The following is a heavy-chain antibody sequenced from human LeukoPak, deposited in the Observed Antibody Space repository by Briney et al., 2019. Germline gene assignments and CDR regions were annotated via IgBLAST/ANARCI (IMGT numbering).Heavy chain of an antibody. CDR2: IKSKTDGGTT. V-gene: IGHV3-15*01. CDR1: GFTFSNAW. Sequence: PGGSLRLSCAASGFTFSNAWMSWVRQAPGKGLEWAGRIKSKTDGGTTDYAAPVKGRFTISRDDSKNTLYLQMNSLKTEDTAVYYCTTAGIAAGWGQGTLVTVSS. J-gene: IGHJ4*02. D-gene: IGHD6-25*01. CDR3: TTAGIAAG.